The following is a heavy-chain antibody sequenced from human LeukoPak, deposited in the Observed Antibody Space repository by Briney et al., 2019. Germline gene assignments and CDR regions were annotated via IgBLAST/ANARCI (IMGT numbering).Heavy chain of an antibody. D-gene: IGHD2-2*01. CDR2: ISYDGSNK. J-gene: IGHJ5*02. CDR1: GFTFSSYA. Sequence: SGRSLRLSCAASGFTFSSYAMPWVRQAPGKGLEWVAVISYDGSNKYYADSVKGRFTISRDNSKNTLYLQMNSLRAEDTAVYYCARGRGVVPAAISYNWFDPWGQGTLVTVSS. V-gene: IGHV3-30*01. CDR3: ARGRGVVPAAISYNWFDP.